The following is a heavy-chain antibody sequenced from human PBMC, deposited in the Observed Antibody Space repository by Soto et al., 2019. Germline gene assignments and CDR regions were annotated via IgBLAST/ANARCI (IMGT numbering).Heavy chain of an antibody. Sequence: EVQMLESGGGLVQPGGSLRLSCAASGFRFSSYAMSWVRQAPGKGLDWVSTISGSGGGTYYADSVKGRLTISRDNSKNTLYLQMNSLRAEDTAVYYCTRDQVEAYYDTSGSQGHWGQGTLVTVSS. CDR1: GFRFSSYA. D-gene: IGHD3-22*01. CDR2: ISGSGGGT. CDR3: TRDQVEAYYDTSGSQGH. J-gene: IGHJ4*02. V-gene: IGHV3-23*01.